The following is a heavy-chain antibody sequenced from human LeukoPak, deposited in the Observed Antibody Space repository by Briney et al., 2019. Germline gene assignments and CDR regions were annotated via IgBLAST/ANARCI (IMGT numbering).Heavy chain of an antibody. V-gene: IGHV4-4*02. D-gene: IGHD6-19*01. CDR1: GGSISSNNW. Sequence: SGTLSLTCAVSGGSISSNNWWNWVRQPPGRGLEWIADIYHTGSTNYSPSLKSRVTISVDKSKNQFFLKLNSVTAADTAVYYCGRLMAGLDWGQGTLVTVSS. J-gene: IGHJ4*02. CDR3: GRLMAGLD. CDR2: IYHTGST.